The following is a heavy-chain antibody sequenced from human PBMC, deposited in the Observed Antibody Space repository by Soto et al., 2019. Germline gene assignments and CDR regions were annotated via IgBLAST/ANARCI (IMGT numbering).Heavy chain of an antibody. J-gene: IGHJ4*02. CDR1: GFTFNDYA. V-gene: IGHV3-9*01. CDR2: INENSGSL. D-gene: IGHD1-1*01. Sequence: EVQLVESGGTLVQPGRSLRLSCATSGFTFNDYAMHWVRQAPGKGLEWVSSINENSGSLDYADSVRGRFTISRDNAKNSLYLQMNSLRTEDTALYYCAKDSHWSLDYWGQGTLVTVSS. CDR3: AKDSHWSLDY.